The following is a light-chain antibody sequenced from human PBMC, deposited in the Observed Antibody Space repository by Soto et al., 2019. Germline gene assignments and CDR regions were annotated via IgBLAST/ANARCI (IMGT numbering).Light chain of an antibody. CDR3: HSYDSNSRVV. Sequence: NFMLTQPHSVSESPGKTVTISCTRSSGSIATNNVQWYQQRPGSAPTTVMYEDDQRPSGVPDRVSGSNDSASNSASLTISVLMTDCEADYYCHSYDSNSRVVFGGGTQPAVL. CDR2: EDD. J-gene: IGLJ2*01. CDR1: SGSIATNN. V-gene: IGLV6-57*04.